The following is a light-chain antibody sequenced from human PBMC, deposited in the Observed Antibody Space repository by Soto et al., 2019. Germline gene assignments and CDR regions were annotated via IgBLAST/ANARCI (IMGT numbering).Light chain of an antibody. CDR1: QSVSSN. V-gene: IGKV3-11*01. CDR2: DAS. J-gene: IGKJ2*01. CDR3: QQRSNWPHT. Sequence: IVLPQSPATLSLSPGERATLSCRASQSVSSNLAWYQQNPGQPPRLIIYDASNRATGIPARFSGSGSGTDFTLTISCLEPDDCAVYYCQQRSNWPHTFGQGNKLEIK.